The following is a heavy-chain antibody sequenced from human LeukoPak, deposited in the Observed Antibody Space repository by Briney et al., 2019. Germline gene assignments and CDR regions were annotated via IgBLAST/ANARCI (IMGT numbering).Heavy chain of an antibody. CDR2: IIPIFGTA. CDR3: ARDRSGYYHFDY. V-gene: IGHV1-69*05. J-gene: IGHJ4*02. D-gene: IGHD3-22*01. Sequence: SVKVSCKASGGTFSSYAISWVRQAPGQGLEWMGGIIPIFGTANYAQKFQGRVTITTDESTITAYMELSSLRSEDTAVYYCARDRSGYYHFDYWGQGTLVTVSS. CDR1: GGTFSSYA.